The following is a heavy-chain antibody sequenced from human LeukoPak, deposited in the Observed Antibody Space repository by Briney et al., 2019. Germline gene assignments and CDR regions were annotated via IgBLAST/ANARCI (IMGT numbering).Heavy chain of an antibody. CDR1: GFTFSGYS. CDR2: ISTTSSYI. D-gene: IGHD3-10*01. CDR3: ARGSLLWFGELPFDP. V-gene: IGHV3-21*01. Sequence: PGGSLRLSCAASGFTFSGYSMSWVRQAPGKGLEWVSSISTTSSYIYYADSVKGRLTISRDNAKNSLWLQMDSLRAEDTAVYYCARGSLLWFGELPFDPWGQGTLVTVSS. J-gene: IGHJ5*02.